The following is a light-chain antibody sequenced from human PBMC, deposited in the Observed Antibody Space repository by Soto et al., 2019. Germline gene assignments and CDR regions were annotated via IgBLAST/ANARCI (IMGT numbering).Light chain of an antibody. J-gene: IGLJ2*01. CDR3: QAWDSSTVV. Sequence: SYELTQPPSVSASPGPTASITCSGDKLGNKYACWYQQKPGQSPVLVIYQDSKRPSGIPERFSGSNSGNTATLTISGTQAMDEADYYCQAWDSSTVVFGGGTKVTVL. V-gene: IGLV3-1*01. CDR1: KLGNKY. CDR2: QDS.